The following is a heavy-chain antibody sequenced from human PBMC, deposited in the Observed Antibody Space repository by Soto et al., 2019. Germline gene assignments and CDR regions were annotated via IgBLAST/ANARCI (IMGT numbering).Heavy chain of an antibody. CDR3: ARGRPYGSGSFDVGYYYYYYMDV. Sequence: ASVKVSCKASGYTFTSYDINWVRQATGQGLEWMGWMNPNSGNTGYAQKFQGRVTMTRNTSISTAYMELSSLRSEDTAVYYCARGRPYGSGSFDVGYYYYYYMDVWGKGTTVTVSS. CDR2: MNPNSGNT. J-gene: IGHJ6*03. V-gene: IGHV1-8*01. CDR1: GYTFTSYD. D-gene: IGHD3-10*01.